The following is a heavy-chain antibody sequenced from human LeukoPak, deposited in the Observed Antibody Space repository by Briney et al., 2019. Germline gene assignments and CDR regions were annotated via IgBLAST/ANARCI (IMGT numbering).Heavy chain of an antibody. J-gene: IGHJ4*02. Sequence: SETLSLTCTVSGGSIISSTDYWGWIRQPPGKGLEWIGSIYYSGSTYYNPSLKSRVTISVDRSKNQFSLNLSSVTAADTAVYYCASFVNIAGSYYFDYWGQGTLVTVSS. V-gene: IGHV4-39*07. CDR3: ASFVNIAGSYYFDY. CDR2: IYYSGST. D-gene: IGHD6-13*01. CDR1: GGSIISSTDY.